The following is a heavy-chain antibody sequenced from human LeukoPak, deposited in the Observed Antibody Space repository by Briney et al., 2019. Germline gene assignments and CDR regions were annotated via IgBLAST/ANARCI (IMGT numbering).Heavy chain of an antibody. J-gene: IGHJ4*02. V-gene: IGHV3-33*06. CDR2: IWYDESNK. D-gene: IGHD1-26*01. CDR3: AKAPSSSGNYYVDY. Sequence: PGRSLRLSCAASGFSSYGMHWVRQAPGKGLEWVAVIWYDESNKYYADSVKGRFTISRDNSKNTLDLQMNSLRAEDTAVYYCAKAPSSSGNYYVDYWGQGTLVTVSS. CDR1: GFSSYG.